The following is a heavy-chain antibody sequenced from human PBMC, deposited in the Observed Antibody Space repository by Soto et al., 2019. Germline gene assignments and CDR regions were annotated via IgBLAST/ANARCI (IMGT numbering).Heavy chain of an antibody. Sequence: QITLKESGPTLVKPTQTLTLTCTVSEISLSRSGVGVGWIRQPPGKALEWLALIYWNDDKRYSPSLTSRLTITQETTNKQVVRTMTYIDPVYSGTYYGARSYYPTGTTFDYWGQGSLVTAFS. CDR3: ARSYYPTGTTFDY. CDR1: EISLSRSGVG. D-gene: IGHD1-1*01. J-gene: IGHJ4*02. CDR2: IYWNDDK. V-gene: IGHV2-5*01.